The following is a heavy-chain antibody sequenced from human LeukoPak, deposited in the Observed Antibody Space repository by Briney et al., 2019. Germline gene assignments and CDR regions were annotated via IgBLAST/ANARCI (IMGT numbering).Heavy chain of an antibody. CDR3: AREVTIDNWFDP. Sequence: PSETLSLTCAVYGGSFSGYYWSWIRQPPGKGLEWIGEINHSGSTIYNPSLKSRVTISVDMSKNQFSLKLSSVTAADTAVYYCAREVTIDNWFDPWGQGTLVTVSS. CDR2: INHSGST. V-gene: IGHV4-34*01. J-gene: IGHJ5*02. CDR1: GGSFSGYY. D-gene: IGHD4-17*01.